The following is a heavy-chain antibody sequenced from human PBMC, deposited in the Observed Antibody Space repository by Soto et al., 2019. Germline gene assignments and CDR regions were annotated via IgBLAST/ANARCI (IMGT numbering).Heavy chain of an antibody. CDR1: GYTFTGYY. Sequence: AASVKVSCKASGYTFTGYYMHWVRQAPGQGLEWMGWINPNSGGTNYAQKFQGWVTMTRDTSISTAYMELSRLRSDDTAVYYCARGVTGTTDPFWFDPWGQGTLVTVSS. D-gene: IGHD1-7*01. CDR3: ARGVTGTTDPFWFDP. V-gene: IGHV1-2*04. CDR2: INPNSGGT. J-gene: IGHJ5*02.